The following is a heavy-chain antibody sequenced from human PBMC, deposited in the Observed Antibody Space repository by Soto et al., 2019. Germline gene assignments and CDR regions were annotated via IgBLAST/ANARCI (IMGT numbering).Heavy chain of an antibody. D-gene: IGHD2-21*02. V-gene: IGHV1-58*01. Sequence: GASVKVSCKASGFTFTSSAVQWVRQARGQRLEWIGWIVVGSGNTNYAQKFQGRVTITRDMSTSTAYMELSSLRSEDTAVYYCAEAYCGGDCYSANFYYCYYGMDVWG. CDR3: AEAYCGGDCYSANFYYCYYGMDV. J-gene: IGHJ6*02. CDR2: IVVGSGNT. CDR1: GFTFTSSA.